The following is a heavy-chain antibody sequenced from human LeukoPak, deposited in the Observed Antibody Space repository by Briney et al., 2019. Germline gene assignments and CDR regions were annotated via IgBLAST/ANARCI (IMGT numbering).Heavy chain of an antibody. J-gene: IGHJ6*02. CDR1: VGSISSYY. CDR2: IYYSGST. Sequence: SETLSLTCTVSVGSISSYYWSWIRQPPGKGLEWIGYIYYSGSTNYNPSLKSRVTISVDTSKNQFSLKLSSVTAADTAVYYCARDGGYSSSWPYYYYGMDVWGQGTTVTVSS. D-gene: IGHD6-13*01. CDR3: ARDGGYSSSWPYYYYGMDV. V-gene: IGHV4-59*01.